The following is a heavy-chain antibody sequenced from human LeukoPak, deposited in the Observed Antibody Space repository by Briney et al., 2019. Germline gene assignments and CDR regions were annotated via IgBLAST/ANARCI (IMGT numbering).Heavy chain of an antibody. V-gene: IGHV3-30*02. CDR1: GFTFSNYG. D-gene: IGHD3-22*01. Sequence: GGSLRLSCAASGFTFSNYGVHWVRQAPGKGLEWVSFIRFDGSNKYYVDSVKGRFTISRDNSKNTLYLQMNSLRAEDTAVYYCAKDMAAYDSSGYYSGSFDYWGQGTLVTVSS. CDR2: IRFDGSNK. J-gene: IGHJ4*02. CDR3: AKDMAAYDSSGYYSGSFDY.